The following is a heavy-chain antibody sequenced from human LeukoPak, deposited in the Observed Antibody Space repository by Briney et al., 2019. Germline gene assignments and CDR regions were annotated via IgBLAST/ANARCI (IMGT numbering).Heavy chain of an antibody. CDR3: AKSCGGGSCYTDY. D-gene: IGHD2-15*01. J-gene: IGHJ4*02. CDR1: GFTFSSYG. V-gene: IGHV3-30*02. CDR2: IRSDGSNK. Sequence: GGSLRLSCAASGFTFSSYGMHWVRQAPGKGLERVAFIRSDGSNKNYADSVKGRFTISRDNSKNTLYLQMNSPRAEDTAVYYCAKSCGGGSCYTDYWGPGTLVTVSS.